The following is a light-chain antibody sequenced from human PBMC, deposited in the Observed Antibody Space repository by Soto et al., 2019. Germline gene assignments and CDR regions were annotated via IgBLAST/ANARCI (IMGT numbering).Light chain of an antibody. CDR3: QQYSDLPMT. CDR1: QNLGTLY. V-gene: IGKV3-20*01. CDR2: GAS. Sequence: EIVLTQSPGTLSLSPGDRGTLSCRASQNLGTLYLAWFQQKSGQAPRLLIHGASNTALGIPARFSGSASGTDFTLTISRLEPEDFAVYFCQQYSDLPMTFGQGTRLEIK. J-gene: IGKJ5*01.